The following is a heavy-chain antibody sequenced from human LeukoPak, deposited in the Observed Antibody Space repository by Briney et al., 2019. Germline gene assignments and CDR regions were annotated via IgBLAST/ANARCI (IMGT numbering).Heavy chain of an antibody. CDR2: ISAYNGNT. CDR3: ARDLAHHIVVVSAIPFDY. V-gene: IGHV1-18*01. J-gene: IGHJ4*02. Sequence: RASVKVSCKASGYTFTSYGISWVRQAPGQGLEWMGWISAYNGNTNYAQKLQGRVTMTTDTSTSTAYMELRSLRSDDTAVYYCARDLAHHIVVVSAIPFDYWGQGTLVTVSS. CDR1: GYTFTSYG. D-gene: IGHD2-21*02.